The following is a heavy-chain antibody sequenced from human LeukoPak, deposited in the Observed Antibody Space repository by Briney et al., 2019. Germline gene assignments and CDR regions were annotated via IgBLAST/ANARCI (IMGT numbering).Heavy chain of an antibody. CDR3: ARAGQQLNWFDP. J-gene: IGHJ5*02. V-gene: IGHV4-59*01. CDR2: IYYSGST. D-gene: IGHD6-13*01. Sequence: PSETLSLTCTVSGGSISSYYWSWIRQPPGKGLEWIGYIYYSGSTNYNPSLKSRVTISVDTSKNQFSLMLSSVTAADTAVYYCARAGQQLNWFDPWGQGTLVTVSS. CDR1: GGSISSYY.